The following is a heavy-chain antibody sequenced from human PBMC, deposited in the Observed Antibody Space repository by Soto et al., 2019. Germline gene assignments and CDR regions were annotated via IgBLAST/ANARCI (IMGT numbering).Heavy chain of an antibody. D-gene: IGHD3-9*01. Sequence: SETLSLTCTVSGGSISSYYWSWIRQPPGKGLEWIGYIYYSGSTNYNPSLKSRVTISVDTSKNQFSLKLSSVTAADTAVYYCARQYPQRGYDILTGYPTNNWFDPWGQGTLVTVSS. CDR2: IYYSGST. J-gene: IGHJ5*02. CDR3: ARQYPQRGYDILTGYPTNNWFDP. CDR1: GGSISSYY. V-gene: IGHV4-59*08.